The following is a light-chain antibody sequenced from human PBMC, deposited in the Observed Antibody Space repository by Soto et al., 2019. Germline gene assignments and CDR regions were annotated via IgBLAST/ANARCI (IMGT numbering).Light chain of an antibody. J-gene: IGKJ3*01. V-gene: IGKV1D-12*01. CDR1: QGLSSW. Sequence: DIQMTQSPSSVSASVGDRVTITCRASQGLSSWLAWYQQKPGKAPKLLIYAASRLQTGVPSRFSGSGSGTDFTLTIRSLQPEDFATYFCQQANSFPFTFGPGTTVDFK. CDR3: QQANSFPFT. CDR2: AAS.